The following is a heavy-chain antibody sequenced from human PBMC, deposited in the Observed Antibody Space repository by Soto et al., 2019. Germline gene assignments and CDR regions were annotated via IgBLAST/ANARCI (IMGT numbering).Heavy chain of an antibody. CDR2: IRSKAYGGTT. CDR1: GFTFGDYA. Sequence: GGSLRLSCTASGFTFGDYAMSWFRQAPGKGLEWVGFIRSKAYGGTTEYAASVKGRFTISRDDSKSIAYLQMNSLKTEDTAVYYCTRVGEYCGGDCYGDAFDIWGQGTMVNVSS. CDR3: TRVGEYCGGDCYGDAFDI. J-gene: IGHJ3*02. V-gene: IGHV3-49*03. D-gene: IGHD2-21*01.